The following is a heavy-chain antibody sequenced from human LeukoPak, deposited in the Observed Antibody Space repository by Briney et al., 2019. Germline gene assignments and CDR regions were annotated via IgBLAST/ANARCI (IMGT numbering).Heavy chain of an antibody. V-gene: IGHV3-21*01. CDR3: ASLSSLGDPRDY. CDR1: GFTFSSYS. CDR2: ISSSSSYI. D-gene: IGHD3-3*01. J-gene: IGHJ4*02. Sequence: PGGSLRLSCAASGFTFSSYSMNWVRQAPGKGLEWVSSISSSSSYIYYADSVKGRFTISRDNAKNSLYLQMNSLRAEDTAVYYCASLSSLGDPRDYWGQGTLVTVSS.